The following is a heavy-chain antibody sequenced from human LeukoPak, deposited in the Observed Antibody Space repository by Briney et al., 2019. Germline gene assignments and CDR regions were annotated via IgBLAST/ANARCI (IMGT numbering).Heavy chain of an antibody. CDR1: GFTFSSCS. J-gene: IGHJ4*02. CDR2: ISSSSSTI. CDR3: ARGDIVATMRY. D-gene: IGHD5-12*01. Sequence: GGSLRLSCAASGFTFSSCSMNWVRQAPGKGLEWVSYISSSSSTIYYADSVKGRFTISRDNAKNSLYLQMNSLRAEDTAVYYCARGDIVATMRYWGQGTLVTVSS. V-gene: IGHV3-48*01.